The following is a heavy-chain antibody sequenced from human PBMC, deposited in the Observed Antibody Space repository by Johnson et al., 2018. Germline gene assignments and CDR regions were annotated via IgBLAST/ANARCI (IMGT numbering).Heavy chain of an antibody. CDR1: GGTFSSYG. CDR2: IIPIFGTA. Sequence: VQLVESGAEVKKPGSSVKVSCKASGGTFSSYGISWVRQAPGQGLEWMGRIIPIFGTANYAQKLQGSVTITADESTSTASRELSSLTSEDTAVYFCASSSGYVINYYYGMDVWGQGTTGTVSS. J-gene: IGHJ6*02. V-gene: IGHV1-69*18. D-gene: IGHD5-12*01. CDR3: ASSSGYVINYYYGMDV.